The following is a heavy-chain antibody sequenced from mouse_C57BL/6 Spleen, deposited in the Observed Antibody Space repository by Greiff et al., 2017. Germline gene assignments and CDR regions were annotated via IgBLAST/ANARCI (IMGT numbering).Heavy chain of an antibody. Sequence: EVKLVESGGGLVQPGASLRLSCAASGFTFTDYYMSWVRQPPGKAPEWLALIRNKANGYTTEYTASVKGRFTISRDNSQNILYLQMHTLRAEDSATYYCVIHYDYEDGGFDYWGQGTTLTVSS. D-gene: IGHD2-4*01. V-gene: IGHV7-4*01. CDR2: IRNKANGYTT. CDR1: GFTFTDYY. CDR3: VIHYDYEDGGFDY. J-gene: IGHJ2*01.